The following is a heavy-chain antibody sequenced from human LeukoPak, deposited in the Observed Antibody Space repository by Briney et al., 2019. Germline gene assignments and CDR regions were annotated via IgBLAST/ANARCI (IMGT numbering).Heavy chain of an antibody. V-gene: IGHV4-59*08. CDR2: IYYSGST. CDR1: GGSISSYY. Sequence: SETLSLTCTVSGGSISSYYWSWIRQPPGKGLEWIGYIYYSGSTNYNPSLKSRVTISVDTSKNQFSLNLSSVTAADTAVYYCARHASGGVYDYWGQGTLVTVSS. CDR3: ARHASGGVYDY. D-gene: IGHD2-8*02. J-gene: IGHJ4*02.